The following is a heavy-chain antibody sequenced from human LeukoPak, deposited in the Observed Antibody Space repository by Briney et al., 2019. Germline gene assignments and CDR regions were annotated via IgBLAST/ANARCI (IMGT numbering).Heavy chain of an antibody. V-gene: IGHV3-23*01. CDR1: GFTFSIYA. Sequence: GGSLRLSCAASGFTFSIYAMTWVRQAPGKGLEWVSAISGSGTNTYYADSVKGRFTISRDNSKNTLYLQMNSLRAEDTAIYYCAKTTYYYDSSGYFIPTVFDYWGQGTLVTVSS. CDR3: AKTTYYYDSSGYFIPTVFDY. CDR2: ISGSGTNT. J-gene: IGHJ4*02. D-gene: IGHD3-22*01.